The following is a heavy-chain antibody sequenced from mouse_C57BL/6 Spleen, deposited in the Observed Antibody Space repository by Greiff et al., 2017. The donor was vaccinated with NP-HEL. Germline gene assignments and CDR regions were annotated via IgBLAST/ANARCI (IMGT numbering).Heavy chain of an antibody. D-gene: IGHD1-1*01. CDR3: ARGEDYYGSSYGYFDV. J-gene: IGHJ1*03. Sequence: EVKLVESGPGLVKPSQSLSLTCSVTGYSITSGYYWNWIRQFPGNKLEWMGYISYDGSNNYNPSLKNRISITRDTSKNQFFLKLNSVTTEDTATYYCARGEDYYGSSYGYFDVWGTGTTVTVSS. CDR2: ISYDGSN. CDR1: GYSITSGYY. V-gene: IGHV3-6*01.